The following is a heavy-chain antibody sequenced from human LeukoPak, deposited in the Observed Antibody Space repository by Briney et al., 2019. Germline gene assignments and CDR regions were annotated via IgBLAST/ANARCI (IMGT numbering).Heavy chain of an antibody. D-gene: IGHD6-19*01. J-gene: IGHJ4*02. CDR2: ISSSSSYI. V-gene: IGHV3-21*01. CDR3: ARVGSGWQTPTSYYFDY. Sequence: GGSLRLSCAASGFTFSSYSMNWVRQAPGKGLEWVSSISSSSSYIYYADSVKGRFTISRDNAKNSLYLQMNSLRAEDTAVYYCARVGSGWQTPTSYYFDYWGQGTLVTVSS. CDR1: GFTFSSYS.